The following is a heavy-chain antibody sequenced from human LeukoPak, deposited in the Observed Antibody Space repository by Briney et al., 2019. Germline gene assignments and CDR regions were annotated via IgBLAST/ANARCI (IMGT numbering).Heavy chain of an antibody. Sequence: GASVKVSCKASGGTFSSYAISWVRQAPGQGLEWMGGIIPILGTANYAQKFQGRVTITADESTSTAYMELSSLRSEDTAVYYCATAMGGSGSYYLDAFDIWGQGTMVTVSS. CDR3: ATAMGGSGSYYLDAFDI. CDR2: IIPILGTA. D-gene: IGHD3-10*01. J-gene: IGHJ3*02. V-gene: IGHV1-69*13. CDR1: GGTFSSYA.